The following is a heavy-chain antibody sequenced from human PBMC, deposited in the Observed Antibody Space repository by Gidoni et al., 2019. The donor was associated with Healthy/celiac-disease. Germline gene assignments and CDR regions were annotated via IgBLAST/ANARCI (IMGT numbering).Heavy chain of an antibody. V-gene: IGHV3-49*05. CDR3: TRPQNSDYGDLRGHWFDP. Sequence: EVQLVESGGGLVKPGRSLRLSCTASGFTFGDYAMSWFRQAPGKGLEWVGFIRSKAYGGTTEYAASVKGRFTISRDDSKSIAYLQMNSLKTEDTAVYYCTRPQNSDYGDLRGHWFDPWGQGTLVTVSS. J-gene: IGHJ5*02. CDR2: IRSKAYGGTT. D-gene: IGHD4-17*01. CDR1: GFTFGDYA.